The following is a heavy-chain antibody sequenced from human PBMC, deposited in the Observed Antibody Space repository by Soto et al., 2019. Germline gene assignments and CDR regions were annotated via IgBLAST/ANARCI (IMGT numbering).Heavy chain of an antibody. CDR3: ARVVVAATRGGWFDP. Sequence: SETLSLTCTVSGGSISSGDYSWSWICQPPGKGLEWIGYIYYSGSTYYNPSLKSRVTISVDTSKNQFSLKLSSVTAADTAVYYCARVVVAATRGGWFDPWGQGTLVTVSS. D-gene: IGHD2-15*01. CDR2: IYYSGST. V-gene: IGHV4-30-4*01. CDR1: GGSISSGDYS. J-gene: IGHJ5*02.